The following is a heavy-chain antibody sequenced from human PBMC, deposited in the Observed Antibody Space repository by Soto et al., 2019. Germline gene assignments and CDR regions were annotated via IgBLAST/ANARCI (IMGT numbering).Heavy chain of an antibody. CDR1: GFTFSSYA. CDR2: VSGSGGST. J-gene: IGHJ4*02. Sequence: EVQLLESGGGLVQPGGSLRLSCAASGFTFSSYAMSWVRQAPGKGLEWVSAVSGSGGSTYYADSVKGRLTISRDNSKKTLNLQMLSVISEDTAVYYCAKVWTLGYCSSTSCELFEYWGKGTLLTV. D-gene: IGHD2-2*01. CDR3: AKVWTLGYCSSTSCELFEY. V-gene: IGHV3-23*01.